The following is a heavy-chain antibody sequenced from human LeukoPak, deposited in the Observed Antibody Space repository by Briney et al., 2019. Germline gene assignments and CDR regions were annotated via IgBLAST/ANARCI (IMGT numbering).Heavy chain of an antibody. D-gene: IGHD1-26*01. Sequence: GGSLRLSGAAPGFTFISNSMNWFRRAPGKGLDWVSSISSSSSYIYYADSVKGRFTISRDNAKNSLYLQMNSLRAEDTAVYYCARGPVGATSIDYWGQGTLVTVSS. CDR2: ISSSSSYI. CDR1: GFTFISNS. V-gene: IGHV3-21*01. J-gene: IGHJ4*02. CDR3: ARGPVGATSIDY.